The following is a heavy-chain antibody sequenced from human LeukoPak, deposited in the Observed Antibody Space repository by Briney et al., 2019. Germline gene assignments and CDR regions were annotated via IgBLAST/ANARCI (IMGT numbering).Heavy chain of an antibody. CDR2: FDPGDGET. CDR3: ATYPLGIAVAGTFDY. Sequence: ASVKVSCKVSGYTLTELSMHWVRQAPGKGLEWMGGFDPGDGETIYAQKFQGRVTMTEDTSTDTAYMELSSLRSEDTAVYYCATYPLGIAVAGTFDYWGQGTLVTVSS. J-gene: IGHJ4*02. CDR1: GYTLTELS. D-gene: IGHD6-19*01. V-gene: IGHV1-24*01.